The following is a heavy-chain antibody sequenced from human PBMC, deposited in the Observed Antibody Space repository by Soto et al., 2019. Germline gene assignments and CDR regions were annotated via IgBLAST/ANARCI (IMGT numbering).Heavy chain of an antibody. CDR3: ARARSGDRRFDS. J-gene: IGHJ4*02. V-gene: IGHV4-39*01. Sequence: SETLSFTCAVSGGSISSGHNYWSWIRQPPGKGLEWIGSIYYSGSTYYNPSLKSRVTISVDTSKNQFSLKLSSVTAADTAVYYCARARSGDRRFDSWGQGALVTVSS. CDR2: IYYSGST. CDR1: GGSISSGHNY. D-gene: IGHD2-21*02.